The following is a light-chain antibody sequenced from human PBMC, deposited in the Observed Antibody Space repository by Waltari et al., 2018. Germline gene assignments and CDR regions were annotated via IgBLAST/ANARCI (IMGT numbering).Light chain of an antibody. V-gene: IGLV1-44*01. CDR3: ATWDDILNGYV. CDR2: SKN. J-gene: IGLJ1*01. Sequence: QSVLTQPPSASGTTGQRVTIPCSGSDSNIGSNSVNWYLQLPGTDPILLIFSKNQRPSGVPDRFSASKSGTSASLAISDLQSDDEADYYCATWDDILNGYVFGTGTKVSVL. CDR1: DSNIGSNS.